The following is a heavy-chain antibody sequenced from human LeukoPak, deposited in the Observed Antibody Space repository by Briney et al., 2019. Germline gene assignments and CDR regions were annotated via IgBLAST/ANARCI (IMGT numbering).Heavy chain of an antibody. CDR3: ARVPASGWSFDY. V-gene: IGHV3-74*01. J-gene: IGHJ4*02. D-gene: IGHD6-19*01. CDR2: INTDGSTT. CDR1: GFTFSTYW. Sequence: GGSLRLSCAASGFTFSTYWMHWVRQAPGKGLVWVSRINTDGSTTSYADSVKGRFTISRDNAKNTLYLQMNSLRAKDTAVYYCARVPASGWSFDYWGQGNLVTVSS.